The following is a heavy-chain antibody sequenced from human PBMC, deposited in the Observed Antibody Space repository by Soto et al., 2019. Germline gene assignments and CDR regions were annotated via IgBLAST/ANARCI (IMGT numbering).Heavy chain of an antibody. D-gene: IGHD3-10*01. J-gene: IGHJ6*03. V-gene: IGHV3-33*01. CDR3: ARDARRWTMGYYMDV. CDR1: GFTFSSYG. CDR2: IWYDGSNK. Sequence: QVQLVESGGGVVQPGRSLRLSCAASGFTFSSYGMHWVRQAPGKGLEWVAVIWYDGSNKYYADSVKGRFTISRDNSKNTLYLQMNSLRAEDTAVYYCARDARRWTMGYYMDVWGKGTTVTVSS.